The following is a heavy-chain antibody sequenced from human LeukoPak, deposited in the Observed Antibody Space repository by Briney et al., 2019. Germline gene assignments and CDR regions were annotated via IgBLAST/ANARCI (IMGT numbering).Heavy chain of an antibody. Sequence: GGSLRLSCAASGFAFDDYAIHWVRQAPGKGLEWVSGINWNSGGIGYADSVKGRFTISRDNAKNSLYLQMNSLRAEDTALYYCAKVTGVYSYGPFDYWGQGTLVTVPS. CDR2: INWNSGGI. V-gene: IGHV3-9*01. D-gene: IGHD5-18*01. CDR1: GFAFDDYA. J-gene: IGHJ4*02. CDR3: AKVTGVYSYGPFDY.